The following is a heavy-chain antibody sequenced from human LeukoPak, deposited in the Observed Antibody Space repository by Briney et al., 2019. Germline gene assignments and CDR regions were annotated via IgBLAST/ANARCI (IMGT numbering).Heavy chain of an antibody. CDR3: ARGGAHTPDFDY. V-gene: IGHV4-59*01. Sequence: SETLSLTCSVSGGSISSYYWSWIRQPPGRGLEWIGYIYYSGSTNYNPSLKSRVNISVDTSKNQFSLKLSSVTAADTAVYYCARGGAHTPDFDYWGRGTLVTVSS. CDR2: IYYSGST. D-gene: IGHD1-26*01. J-gene: IGHJ4*02. CDR1: GGSISSYY.